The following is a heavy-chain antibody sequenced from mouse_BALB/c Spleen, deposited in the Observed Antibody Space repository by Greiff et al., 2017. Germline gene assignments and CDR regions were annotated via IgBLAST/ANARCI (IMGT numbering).Heavy chain of an antibody. CDR1: GDSITSGY. CDR3: ARSAYYGSSYYYAMDY. CDR2: ISYSGST. V-gene: IGHV3-8*02. D-gene: IGHD1-1*01. J-gene: IGHJ4*01. Sequence: EVQLQQSGPSLVKPSQTLSLTCSVTGDSITSGYWNWIRKFPGNKLEYMGYISYSGSTYYNPSLKSRISITRDTSKNQYYLQLNSVTTEDTATYYCARSAYYGSSYYYAMDYWGQGTSVTVSS.